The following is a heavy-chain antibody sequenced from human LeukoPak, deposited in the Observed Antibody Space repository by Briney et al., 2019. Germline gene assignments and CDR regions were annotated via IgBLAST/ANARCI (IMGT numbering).Heavy chain of an antibody. D-gene: IGHD2-15*01. CDR1: GRSIRSYY. V-gene: IGHV4-59*08. J-gene: IGHJ3*02. Sequence: SETLSLTCSVSGRSIRSYYWRWIPQPPGEGLEGIGYIYYSGSTNYNPSLKSRVAISVDTSKNQFSLKLSSVTAADPAVYYCARAAVVSGEGAFDIRGQGKMGTVSS. CDR3: ARAAVVSGEGAFDI. CDR2: IYYSGST.